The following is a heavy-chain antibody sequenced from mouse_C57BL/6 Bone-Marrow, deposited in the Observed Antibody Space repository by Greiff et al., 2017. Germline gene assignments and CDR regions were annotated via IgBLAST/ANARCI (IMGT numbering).Heavy chain of an antibody. CDR1: GFTFSDYG. D-gene: IGHD2-3*01. J-gene: IGHJ3*01. CDR3: ARLGGYYGWFAY. Sequence: EVQRVESGGGLVQPGGSLKLSCAASGFTFSDYGMAWVRQAPRKGPAWVAFISNLAYSIYYADTVTGRFTISRENATNTLYLEMCSLRSEDTAMYYCARLGGYYGWFAYWGQGTLVTVSA. V-gene: IGHV5-15*01. CDR2: ISNLAYSI.